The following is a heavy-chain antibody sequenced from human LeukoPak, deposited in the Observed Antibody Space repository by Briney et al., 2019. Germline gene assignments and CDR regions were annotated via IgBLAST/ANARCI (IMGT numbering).Heavy chain of an antibody. Sequence: GGSLRLSCTASGFTFSAYAMMWVRQAPGKGPEWVSAIRGGGGSAFYADSVKGRFTISRDNSKYTLFLQINSLRAEDTAAYYCARDPNGDYVGAFDMWGPGTMVTVSS. D-gene: IGHD4-17*01. CDR2: IRGGGGSA. J-gene: IGHJ3*02. V-gene: IGHV3-23*01. CDR3: ARDPNGDYVGAFDM. CDR1: GFTFSAYA.